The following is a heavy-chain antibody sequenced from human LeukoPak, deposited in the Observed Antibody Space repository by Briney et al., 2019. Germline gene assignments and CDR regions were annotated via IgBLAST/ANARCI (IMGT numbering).Heavy chain of an antibody. V-gene: IGHV1-8*01. D-gene: IGHD6-13*01. CDR3: ASGIAAAGNQIGLNWFDP. CDR1: GYTFTSYD. J-gene: IGHJ5*02. CDR2: MNPNSGNT. Sequence: ASVKVSCKASGYTFTSYDINWVRQATGQGLEWMGWMNPNSGNTGYAQKFQGRVTMTRNTSISTAYMELSSLRSEDTAVYYCASGIAAAGNQIGLNWFDPWGQGTLVTVSS.